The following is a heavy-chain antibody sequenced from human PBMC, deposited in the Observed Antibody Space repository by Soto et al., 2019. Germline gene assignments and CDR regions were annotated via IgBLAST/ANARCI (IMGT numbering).Heavy chain of an antibody. CDR2: INPNGGST. J-gene: IGHJ4*02. CDR3: ARVAAPSDY. CDR1: GYTFTSYH. V-gene: IGHV1-46*01. Sequence: QVQLVQSGAEVKKPGVSVKVSCKASGYTFTSYHIHWVRQAPGQGLEWMGVINPNGGSTTYAQKFQGRVTVTRDTSTSTVYMELSSLRSEDTAMYYCARVAAPSDYWGQGTLVTVSS.